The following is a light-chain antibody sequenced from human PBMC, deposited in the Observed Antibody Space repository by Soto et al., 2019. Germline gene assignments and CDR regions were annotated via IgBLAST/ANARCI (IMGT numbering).Light chain of an antibody. CDR3: QQYNKWPVYT. V-gene: IGKV3-15*01. CDR2: EAS. CDR1: QSVSSN. Sequence: EIVMTQSPATLSVSPGERATLSCRASQSVSSNLAWYQQKPGQAPRLLIYEASTRATGIPARFSGSGSGTEFTLTISSLQSEDFAVYYCQQYNKWPVYTFGQGTKLEIK. J-gene: IGKJ2*01.